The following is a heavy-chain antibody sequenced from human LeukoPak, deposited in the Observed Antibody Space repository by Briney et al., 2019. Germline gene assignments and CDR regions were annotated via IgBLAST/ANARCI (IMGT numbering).Heavy chain of an antibody. D-gene: IGHD4-17*01. CDR2: IYTSGST. CDR3: ASGVTVTKTNAFDI. Sequence: PSETLSLTCTVPGGSISSYYWSWIRQPAGKGLQWIGRIYTSGSTNYNPSLKSRVTMSVDTSKNQFSLKLSSVTAADTAVYYCASGVTVTKTNAFDIWGQGTMVTVSS. J-gene: IGHJ3*02. V-gene: IGHV4-4*07. CDR1: GGSISSYY.